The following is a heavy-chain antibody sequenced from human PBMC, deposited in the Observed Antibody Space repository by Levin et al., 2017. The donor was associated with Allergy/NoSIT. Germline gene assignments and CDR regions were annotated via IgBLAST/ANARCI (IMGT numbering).Heavy chain of an antibody. CDR3: AKPPHSGWYVVDH. CDR1: EFTFSTYA. D-gene: IGHD6-19*01. Sequence: GGSLRLSCAASEFTFSTYAMTWVRQAPGKGLEWVSAISGSGASTYYADSVKGRFTISRDNSKDTLYLQMTSLRVEDTAVYYCAKPPHSGWYVVDHWGQGTLVSVS. J-gene: IGHJ4*02. CDR2: ISGSGAST. V-gene: IGHV3-23*01.